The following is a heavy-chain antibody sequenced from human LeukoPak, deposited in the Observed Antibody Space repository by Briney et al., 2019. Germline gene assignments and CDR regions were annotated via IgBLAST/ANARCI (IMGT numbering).Heavy chain of an antibody. CDR3: ARDTDSSGWYGDYFDY. CDR2: IKEDGSER. D-gene: IGHD6-19*01. J-gene: IGHJ4*02. V-gene: IGHV3-7*01. CDR1: AFIFSGHW. Sequence: GGSLRLSCEASAFIFSGHWLNWVRQTPGKGLEWVASIKEDGSERQYVDSVKGRFSISRDNTKGSLFLQLNSLRAEDTAVYYCARDTDSSGWYGDYFDYWGQGTLVTVSS.